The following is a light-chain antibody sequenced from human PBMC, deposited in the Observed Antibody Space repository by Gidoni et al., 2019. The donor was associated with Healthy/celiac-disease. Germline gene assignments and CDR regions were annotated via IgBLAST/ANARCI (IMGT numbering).Light chain of an antibody. CDR1: QSVSSSY. J-gene: IGKJ1*01. V-gene: IGKV3-20*01. CDR2: STS. Sequence: EIVLTPSPGTLSLSPGERATLSCRASQSVSSSYLAWYQQKAGQAPRLLIYSTSSRATGTPDRFSGSGSGTDFTLTISRLEHEDLAVYYCQQYGRSPGTFGQGTKVEI. CDR3: QQYGRSPGT.